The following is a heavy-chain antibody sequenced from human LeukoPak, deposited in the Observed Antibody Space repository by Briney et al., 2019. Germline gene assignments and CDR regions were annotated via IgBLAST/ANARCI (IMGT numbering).Heavy chain of an antibody. CDR1: GFTVSSNS. V-gene: IGHV3-30*02. CDR3: AKDLNYNILSGPFDY. CDR2: IGYAGTNK. D-gene: IGHD3-9*01. J-gene: IGHJ4*02. Sequence: PGGSLRLSCTVSGFTVSSNSMSWVRQAPGKGLEWVAFIGYAGTNKYYADSVKGRFAISRDNSKNTLYLQMNSLRPEDTAVYYCAKDLNYNILSGPFDYWGQGTLVTVSS.